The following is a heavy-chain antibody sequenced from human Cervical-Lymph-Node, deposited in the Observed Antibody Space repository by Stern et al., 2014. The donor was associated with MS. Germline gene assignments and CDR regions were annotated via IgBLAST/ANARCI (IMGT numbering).Heavy chain of an antibody. CDR2: IYTRGST. D-gene: IGHD6-6*01. J-gene: IGHJ4*02. V-gene: IGHV4-61*02. Sequence: VQLQESGPGLVKPSQTLSLTCTVSGGYISSGSYYWSWIRQPAGTGLEWIGRIYTRGSTNYNPSLKSRVTISVDTSKNQFSLKRSSVTAADTAVYYCARVESSSSGLFDYWGQGTLVTVSS. CDR1: GGYISSGSYY. CDR3: ARVESSSSGLFDY.